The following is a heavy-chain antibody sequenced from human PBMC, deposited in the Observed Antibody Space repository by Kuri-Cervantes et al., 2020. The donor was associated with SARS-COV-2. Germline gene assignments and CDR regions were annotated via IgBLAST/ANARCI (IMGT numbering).Heavy chain of an antibody. Sequence: GESLKISCAASGFTFSSYGMHWARRAPGKGLEWVAFIRYDGSNKYYADSVKGRFTISRDNSKNTLYLQMNSLRAEDTAVYYCARECTLECLDAFDIWGQGTMVTVSS. CDR2: IRYDGSNK. V-gene: IGHV3-30*02. J-gene: IGHJ3*02. D-gene: IGHD5/OR15-5a*01. CDR3: ARECTLECLDAFDI. CDR1: GFTFSSYG.